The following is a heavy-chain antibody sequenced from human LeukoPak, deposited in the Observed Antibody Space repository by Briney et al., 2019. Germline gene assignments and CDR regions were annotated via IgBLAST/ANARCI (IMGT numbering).Heavy chain of an antibody. CDR3: AREQRGYSYGSHFDY. CDR1: GYTLTGYY. D-gene: IGHD5-18*01. Sequence: ASVKVSCKASGYTLTGYYMHWVRQAPGQGLEWMGWINPNSGGTNYAQKFQGWVTMTRDTSISTAYMELSRLRSDDTAVYYCAREQRGYSYGSHFDYWGQGTLVTVSS. CDR2: INPNSGGT. V-gene: IGHV1-2*04. J-gene: IGHJ4*02.